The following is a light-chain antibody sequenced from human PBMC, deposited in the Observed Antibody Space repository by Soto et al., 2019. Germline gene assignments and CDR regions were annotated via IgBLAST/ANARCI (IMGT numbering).Light chain of an antibody. J-gene: IGLJ1*01. CDR3: SSYTSSSTFV. Sequence: ALTQPASVSGSPGQSITISCTGTSSDVGGYNYVSWSQQHPGKAPQLMIYEVSNRPSGVSNRFSGSKSGNTASLTISGLQAEDEADYYCSSYTSSSTFVFGTGTKLTVL. V-gene: IGLV2-14*01. CDR1: SSDVGGYNY. CDR2: EVS.